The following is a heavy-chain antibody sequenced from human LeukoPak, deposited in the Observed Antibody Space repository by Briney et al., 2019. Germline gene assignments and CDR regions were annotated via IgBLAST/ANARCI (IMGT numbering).Heavy chain of an antibody. CDR3: AKDINDILTGYYYY. CDR1: GFTFSSYA. CDR2: ISGSGGSP. Sequence: GGSLRLSCAASGFTFSSYAMSWVRQAPGKGLEWGSAISGSGGSPYYADSVKGRFTISRDNSKNTLYLQINSLRAEDTAVYYCAKDINDILTGYYYYWGQGTLVTVSS. D-gene: IGHD3-9*01. V-gene: IGHV3-23*01. J-gene: IGHJ4*02.